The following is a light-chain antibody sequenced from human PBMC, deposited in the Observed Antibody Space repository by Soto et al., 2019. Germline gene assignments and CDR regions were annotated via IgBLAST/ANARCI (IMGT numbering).Light chain of an antibody. J-gene: IGKJ2*01. CDR1: QSVSSY. V-gene: IGKV3-11*01. CDR2: DAS. CDR3: QQRSSFWPEYT. Sequence: IVLTQSPATLSLSPGEKATLSCRASQSVSSYLAWYQHKPGQAPRLLIFDASHRASGIPPRFSGSGSGTEFTLTLSSLEPEDFGVYYCQQRSSFWPEYTFGPGTKVDIK.